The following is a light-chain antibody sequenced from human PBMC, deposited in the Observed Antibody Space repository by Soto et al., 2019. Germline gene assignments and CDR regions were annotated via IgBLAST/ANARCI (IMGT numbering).Light chain of an antibody. CDR3: CSYTVSRTYV. V-gene: IGLV2-11*01. J-gene: IGLJ1*01. CDR1: SSDVGGYNY. Sequence: QSVLTQPRSVSGSPGQSVTISCTGTSSDVGGYNYVSWYQHHPGKAPKLMIYDVSKRPSGVPDRFSGSKSGNTASLTISGLQAEDEADYYCCSYTVSRTYVFGTGTKVTVL. CDR2: DVS.